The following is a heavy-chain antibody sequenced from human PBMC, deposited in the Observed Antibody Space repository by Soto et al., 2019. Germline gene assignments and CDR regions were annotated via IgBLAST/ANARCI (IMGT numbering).Heavy chain of an antibody. Sequence: GGSLRLSCAASGFTFSGSAMHWVRQASGKGLEGVGRIRSKANSYATAYAASVKGRFTISRDDSKNTAYLQMNSLKTEDTAVYYCNGLSDIVVAPAAVEYWGQGTLVTVSS. CDR1: GFTFSGSA. J-gene: IGHJ4*02. D-gene: IGHD2-2*01. CDR3: NGLSDIVVAPAAVEY. CDR2: IRSKANSYAT. V-gene: IGHV3-73*01.